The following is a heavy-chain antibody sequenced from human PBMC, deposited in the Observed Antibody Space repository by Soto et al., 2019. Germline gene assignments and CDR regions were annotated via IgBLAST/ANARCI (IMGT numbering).Heavy chain of an antibody. CDR2: ISAYNGNT. V-gene: IGHV1-18*01. Sequence: QVPLVQSGAEVKKPGASVKVSCKASGYTFTSYGISWVRQAPGQGLEWMGWISAYNGNTNYAQKLQGRVTMTTDTSTSTAYMELRSLRSDDTAVYYCARDSMITLGGVIASRNPDYWGQGTLVTVSS. CDR3: ARDSMITLGGVIASRNPDY. CDR1: GYTFTSYG. D-gene: IGHD3-16*02. J-gene: IGHJ4*02.